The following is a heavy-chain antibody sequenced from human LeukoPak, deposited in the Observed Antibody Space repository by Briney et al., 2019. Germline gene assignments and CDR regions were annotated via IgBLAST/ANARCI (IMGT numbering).Heavy chain of an antibody. D-gene: IGHD3-9*01. CDR3: ARAYYDILTGYYSVFDY. CDR2: IYHSGST. J-gene: IGHJ4*02. Sequence: PSETLSLTCTVSGGSISSYYWGWIRQPPGKGLEWIGSIYHSGSTYYNPSLKSRVTISVDTSKNQFSLKLSSVTAADTAVYYCARAYYDILTGYYSVFDYWGQGTLVTVSS. CDR1: GGSISSYY. V-gene: IGHV4-39*07.